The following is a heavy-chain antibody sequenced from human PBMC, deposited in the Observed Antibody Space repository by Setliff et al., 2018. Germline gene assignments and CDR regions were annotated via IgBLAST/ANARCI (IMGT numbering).Heavy chain of an antibody. J-gene: IGHJ6*02. CDR1: GYIFTDYY. Sequence: ASVKVSCKASGYIFTDYYMHWVRQAPGQELGWMGRINPNSGGTNYAQKFQGRVTMTRDTSISTAYMELSSLRSEDTAVYYCARGLRDYNFWSGYLLDYYYYGMDVWGQGTTVTVSS. CDR3: ARGLRDYNFWSGYLLDYYYYGMDV. CDR2: INPNSGGT. D-gene: IGHD3-3*01. V-gene: IGHV1-2*06.